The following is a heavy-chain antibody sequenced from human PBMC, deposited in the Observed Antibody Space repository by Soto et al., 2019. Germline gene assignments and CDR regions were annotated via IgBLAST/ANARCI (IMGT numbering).Heavy chain of an antibody. CDR3: ARESSGDHNHNWFDH. J-gene: IGHJ5*02. CDR2: IWFSGST. Sequence: QVQLQESGPGLVKPSATLSLTCTVSGGSISPYYCSWVRQPPGKGLEWIGFIWFSGSTTYNPSLKSRGTMSVDTSKNQLSLELNSVTAADTAVYYCARESSGDHNHNWFDHWGQGTLVTVSA. D-gene: IGHD1-20*01. CDR1: GGSISPYY. V-gene: IGHV4-59*01.